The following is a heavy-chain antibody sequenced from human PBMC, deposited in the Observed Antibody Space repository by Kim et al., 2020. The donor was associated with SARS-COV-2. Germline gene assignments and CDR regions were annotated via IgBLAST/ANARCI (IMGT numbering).Heavy chain of an antibody. Sequence: TNYAQKLKGRLTMTTDTSTSTVYMELRSLRSDHTAIYYCARSGPSITGFDYWGQGTLVTVSS. CDR2: T. V-gene: IGHV1-18*01. CDR3: ARSGPSITGFDY. D-gene: IGHD1-20*01. J-gene: IGHJ4*02.